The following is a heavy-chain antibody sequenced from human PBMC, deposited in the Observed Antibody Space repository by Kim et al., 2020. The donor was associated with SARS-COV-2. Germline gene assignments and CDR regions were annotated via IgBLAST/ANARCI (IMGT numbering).Heavy chain of an antibody. Sequence: YYADSVKGRFTISRDNSKNTLYLQMNSLRAEDTAVYYCARETNRNWYFDLWGRGTLVTVSS. CDR3: ARETNRNWYFDL. V-gene: IGHV3-53*01. J-gene: IGHJ2*01. D-gene: IGHD2-8*01.